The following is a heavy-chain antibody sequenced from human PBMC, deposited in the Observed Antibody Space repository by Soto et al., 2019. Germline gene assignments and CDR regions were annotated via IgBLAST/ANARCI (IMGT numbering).Heavy chain of an antibody. D-gene: IGHD2-15*01. V-gene: IGHV3-23*01. J-gene: IGHJ4*02. CDR1: GFTFSSYA. CDR2: LSGSGGST. Sequence: EVQLLESGGGLVQPGESLRLSCAASGFTFSSYAMSWVRQAPGKGLEWVSALSGSGGSTYYADSVKGRFTISRDNSKNTLSLQMNSLRAEDTAIYYCARDRYCSGGSCYLNYWGQGTLVTVSS. CDR3: ARDRYCSGGSCYLNY.